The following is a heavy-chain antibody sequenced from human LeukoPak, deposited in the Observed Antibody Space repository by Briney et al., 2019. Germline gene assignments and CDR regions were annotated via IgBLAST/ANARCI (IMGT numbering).Heavy chain of an antibody. V-gene: IGHV3-48*03. D-gene: IGHD3-10*01. J-gene: IGHJ4*02. CDR3: AKGGFGRPFDY. Sequence: GGSLRLSCAASGFTFSSYEMNWVRQAPGKGLEWVSYISSSGSTMYYADSVKGRFTISRDNAKNSLYLQMNSLRAEDTAVYYCAKGGFGRPFDYWGQGTLVTVSS. CDR1: GFTFSSYE. CDR2: ISSSGSTM.